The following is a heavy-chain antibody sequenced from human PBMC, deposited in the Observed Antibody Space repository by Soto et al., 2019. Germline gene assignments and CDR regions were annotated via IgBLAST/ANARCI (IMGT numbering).Heavy chain of an antibody. CDR2: IIPIFGTA. CDR1: GGTFSSYA. V-gene: IGHV1-69*01. CDR3: ASALLLYYDTPAAFDI. Sequence: QVQLVQSGAEVKKPGSSVKVSCKASGGTFSSYAISWVRQAPGQGLEWMGGIIPIFGTANYAQKFQGRVTITADESTSTAYMELSSLRSEDTAVNYCASALLLYYDTPAAFDIWGQGTMVTVSS. J-gene: IGHJ3*02. D-gene: IGHD3-22*01.